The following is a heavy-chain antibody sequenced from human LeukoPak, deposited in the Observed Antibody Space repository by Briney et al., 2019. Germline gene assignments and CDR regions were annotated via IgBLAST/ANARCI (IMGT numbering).Heavy chain of an antibody. J-gene: IGHJ5*02. CDR2: ISAVGSV. V-gene: IGHV3-48*01. Sequence: PGGSLRLSCAASGFTFSTFSMNWVRQSPGKGLEWVSSISAVGSVYYADSVKGRFTVSRDNGKSSLYLQINSLRVEDTAVYYCARDKYWSDPWGQGTLVTVSS. CDR3: ARDKYWSDP. CDR1: GFTFSTFS. D-gene: IGHD6-6*01.